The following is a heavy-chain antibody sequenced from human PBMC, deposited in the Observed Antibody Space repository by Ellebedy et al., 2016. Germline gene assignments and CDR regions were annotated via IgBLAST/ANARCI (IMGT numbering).Heavy chain of an antibody. CDR1: GASFRGYY. Sequence: SETLSLTCAVYGASFRGYYWSWIRQPPGEGLEWIGEFNHSGSFNYNPSLKSRVTISVDTSKNQFSVNLSSVTAADTAVYYCARGLFDHRMAFDIWGQGTMVTVSS. D-gene: IGHD2-21*01. J-gene: IGHJ3*02. V-gene: IGHV4-34*01. CDR2: FNHSGSF. CDR3: ARGLFDHRMAFDI.